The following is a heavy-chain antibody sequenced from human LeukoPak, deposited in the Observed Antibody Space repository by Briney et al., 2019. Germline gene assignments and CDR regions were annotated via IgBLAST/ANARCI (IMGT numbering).Heavy chain of an antibody. V-gene: IGHV3-7*01. CDR3: ARDWAHFGY. CDR2: MNQDGSEK. D-gene: IGHD3-10*01. Sequence: GGSLRLSCAAAGFTFSDYWMSWDRQAPGKGLEWVANMNQDGSEKYYVDSVKGRFTISRDNAKNSLSLQMNSLGAEDTAVYYCARDWAHFGYWGQGTLVTVSS. CDR1: GFTFSDYW. J-gene: IGHJ4*02.